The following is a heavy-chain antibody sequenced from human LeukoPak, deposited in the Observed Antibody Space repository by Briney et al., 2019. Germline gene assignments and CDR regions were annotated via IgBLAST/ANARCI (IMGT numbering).Heavy chain of an antibody. D-gene: IGHD4-17*01. V-gene: IGHV3-23*01. CDR3: AEYGDAFDI. CDR2: ISSGGINT. Sequence: SGGSLRLSCAASGFTFSSYAMSWVRQAPGKGLEWVSSISSGGINTNYADSVKGRFTISRDNSKNTLYLQMNSLRAEDTAVYYCAEYGDAFDIWGQGTMVTVSS. CDR1: GFTFSSYA. J-gene: IGHJ3*02.